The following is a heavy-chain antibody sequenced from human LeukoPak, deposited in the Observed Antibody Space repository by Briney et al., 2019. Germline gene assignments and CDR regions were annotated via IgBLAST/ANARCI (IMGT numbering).Heavy chain of an antibody. CDR2: IIPIFGTA. CDR1: GGTFSSYA. CDR3: ARDGYRYGRDAFDI. J-gene: IGHJ3*02. Sequence: SVKVSCKASGGTFSSYAISWVRQAPGQGLEWMGGIIPIFGTANYAQKFQGRVTITADKSTSTAYMELSSLRSEDTAVYYCARDGYRYGRDAFDIWGQGTMVTVSS. V-gene: IGHV1-69*06. D-gene: IGHD5-18*01.